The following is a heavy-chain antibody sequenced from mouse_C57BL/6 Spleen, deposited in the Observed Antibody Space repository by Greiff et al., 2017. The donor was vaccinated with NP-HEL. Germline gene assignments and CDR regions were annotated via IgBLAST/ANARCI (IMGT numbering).Heavy chain of an antibody. CDR3: ARYEDDVAMDY. CDR1: GFTFSDYG. J-gene: IGHJ4*01. Sequence: EVKLMESGGGLVQPGGSLKLSCAASGFTFSDYGMAWVRQAPRKGPEWVAFLSNLAYSIYYADTVTGRFTISRENAKNTLYLEMSSRRSEDTARYYCARYEDDVAMDYWGQGTAVTGSS. V-gene: IGHV5-15*01. D-gene: IGHD2-3*01. CDR2: LSNLAYSI.